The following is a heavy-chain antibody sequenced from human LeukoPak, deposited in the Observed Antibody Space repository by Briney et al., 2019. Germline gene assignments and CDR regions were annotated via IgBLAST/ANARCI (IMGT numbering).Heavy chain of an antibody. J-gene: IGHJ5*02. D-gene: IGHD3-10*01. Sequence: SETLSLTCTVSGGSISSYYWSWIRQPPGKGLEWIGYIYYSGSTNYNPSLKSRVTISVDTSMDQISLKLNSVTAADTAVYYCARGHLGLSPWGQGTLVTVSS. V-gene: IGHV4-59*01. CDR2: IYYSGST. CDR3: ARGHLGLSP. CDR1: GGSISSYY.